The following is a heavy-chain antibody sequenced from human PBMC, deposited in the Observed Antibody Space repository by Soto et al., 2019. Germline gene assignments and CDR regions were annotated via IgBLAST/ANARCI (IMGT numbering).Heavy chain of an antibody. CDR2: ISPYLGNA. D-gene: IGHD2-2*01. CDR3: ARGSPIVVVPAAKGNWFDP. CDR1: GYTFTSYG. V-gene: IGHV1-18*01. Sequence: ASVKVSCKASGYTFTSYGISWVRQAPGQGLEWMGWISPYLGNANYAQKFQGRVTITTDKSTSTAYMELSSLRSEDTAVYYCARGSPIVVVPAAKGNWFDPWGQGTLVTVSS. J-gene: IGHJ5*02.